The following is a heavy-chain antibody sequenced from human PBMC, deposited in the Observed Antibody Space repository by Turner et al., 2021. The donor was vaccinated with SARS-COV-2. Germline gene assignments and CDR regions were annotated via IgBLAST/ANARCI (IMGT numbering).Heavy chain of an antibody. CDR2: IYYGGST. V-gene: IGHV4-39*01. CDR3: ARHWEVAAAAYLARFDP. Sequence: QVELQESGPGLVKPSETLSLTCTVSGGPISSSIYYWGWILQPPGKGLEWIGSIYYGGSTYYNPSLKSRVTISVDTSKNQFSLKLTSVTAADTAVYFCARHWEVAAAAYLARFDPWGQGTLVTVSS. D-gene: IGHD6-13*01. J-gene: IGHJ5*02. CDR1: GGPISSSIYY.